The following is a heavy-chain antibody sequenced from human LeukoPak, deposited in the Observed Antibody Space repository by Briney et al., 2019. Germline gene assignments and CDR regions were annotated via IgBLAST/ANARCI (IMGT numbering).Heavy chain of an antibody. D-gene: IGHD3-10*01. CDR3: VRHAGRAGGQ. CDR1: GFSFGGHY. Sequence: PGGSLRLSCAASGFSFGGHYMSWVRQALGKGPEWISYISGNGGDIAYADSVKGRFTISRDNAKNSLHLQMNSLRVEDTAVYHCVRHAGRAGGQWGQGTLIAVSS. V-gene: IGHV3/OR16-9*01. CDR2: ISGNGGDI. J-gene: IGHJ4*02.